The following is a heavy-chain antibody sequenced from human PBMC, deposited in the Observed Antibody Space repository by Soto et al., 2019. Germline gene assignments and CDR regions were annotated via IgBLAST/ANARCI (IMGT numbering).Heavy chain of an antibody. CDR1: GFTFSYHA. CDR2: ISYDGDNK. CDR3: ARGTTTSAFSAMDD. Sequence: QVQLVESGGGVVQPGRSLRLSCAASGFTFSYHALNWVRQPPGKGLEWVAVISYDGDNKYIAESVKGRFTISRDNSKNTVSPQMTSLRAEYTAIYFCARGTTTSAFSAMDDWGQGTTVTVSS. V-gene: IGHV3-30*14. D-gene: IGHD1-1*01. J-gene: IGHJ6*02.